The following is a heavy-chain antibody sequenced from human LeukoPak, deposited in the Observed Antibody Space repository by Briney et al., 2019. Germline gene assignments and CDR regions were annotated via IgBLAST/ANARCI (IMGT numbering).Heavy chain of an antibody. CDR3: ARRADRITMVQGVISSPLNWFDP. J-gene: IGHJ5*02. Sequence: SETLSLTCAVYGGSSSGYYWSWIRQPPGKGLEWIGEINHSGSTNYNPSLKSRVTISVDTSKNQFSLKLSSVTAADTAVYYCARRADRITMVQGVISSPLNWFDPWGQGTLVTVSS. CDR1: GGSSSGYY. D-gene: IGHD3-10*01. CDR2: INHSGST. V-gene: IGHV4-34*01.